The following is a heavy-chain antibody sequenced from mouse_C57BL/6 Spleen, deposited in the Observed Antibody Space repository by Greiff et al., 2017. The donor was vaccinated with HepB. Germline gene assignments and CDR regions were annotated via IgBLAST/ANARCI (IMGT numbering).Heavy chain of an antibody. CDR3: ARGAYYSSSGFAY. D-gene: IGHD2-5*01. V-gene: IGHV1-22*01. CDR1: GYTFTDYN. CDR2: INPNNGGT. J-gene: IGHJ3*01. Sequence: VQLQQSGPELVKPGASVKMSCKASGYTFTDYNMHWVKQSHGKSLEWIGYINPNNGGTSYNQKFKGKATLTVNKSSSTAYMELRSLTSEDSAVYYCARGAYYSSSGFAYWGQGTLVTVSA.